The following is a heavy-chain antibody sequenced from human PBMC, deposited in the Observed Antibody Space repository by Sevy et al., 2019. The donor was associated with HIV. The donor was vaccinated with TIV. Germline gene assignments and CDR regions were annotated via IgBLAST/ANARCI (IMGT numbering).Heavy chain of an antibody. Sequence: GGSLRLSCAASGFTFSSYSMNWVRQAPGKGLEWVSSISSSSSCIYYGDSVKGRFTISRDNAKNSLYLQMNSLRAEDTAVYYCARWADYYDSSGYSLDYYYYYMDVWGKGTTVTVSS. J-gene: IGHJ6*03. CDR2: ISSSSSCI. CDR3: ARWADYYDSSGYSLDYYYYYMDV. D-gene: IGHD3-22*01. V-gene: IGHV3-21*01. CDR1: GFTFSSYS.